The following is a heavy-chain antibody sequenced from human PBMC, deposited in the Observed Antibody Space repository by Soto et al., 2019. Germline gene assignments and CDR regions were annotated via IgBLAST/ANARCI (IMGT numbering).Heavy chain of an antibody. CDR3: ARDPVAYGGGDCRTFDY. V-gene: IGHV3-15*01. Sequence: PGGSLRLSCAASGFTFSNAWMSWVRQAPGKGLEWVGRIKGEADGGTTDYAAPVKGRITISRDNSKNTLYLQMNSLRAEDTAVYYCARDPVAYGGGDCRTFDYWGQGT. CDR2: IKGEADGGTT. CDR1: GFTFSNAW. J-gene: IGHJ4*02. D-gene: IGHD2-21*02.